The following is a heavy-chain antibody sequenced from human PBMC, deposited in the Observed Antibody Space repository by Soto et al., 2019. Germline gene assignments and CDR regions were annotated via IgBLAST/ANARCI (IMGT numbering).Heavy chain of an antibody. V-gene: IGHV4-31*03. D-gene: IGHD3-16*02. CDR1: GGSLSSGCYY. CDR2: IYYSGST. Sequence: SETMSLTCTVAGGSLSSGCYYWSWNRKHPGKGLEWIGYIYYSGSTYYNPSLKSRVTISVDTSKNQFSLKLSSVTAADTAVYYCARRIMITFGGVIVTHFDYWGQGTLVTVSS. CDR3: ARRIMITFGGVIVTHFDY. J-gene: IGHJ4*02.